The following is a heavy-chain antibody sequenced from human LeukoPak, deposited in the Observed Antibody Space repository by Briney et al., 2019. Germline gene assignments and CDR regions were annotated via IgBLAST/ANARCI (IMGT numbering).Heavy chain of an antibody. Sequence: IPSETLSLTCCVSGGSISNYYWSWIRQPPGKGLEWIGYIYYSGSTDYKPSLNSRVSMSVDTSKNQYSLRLSSLTAADTAVYYCARHTPVALRSGYYYNMDVWGQGTSVTVSS. CDR3: ARHTPVALRSGYYYNMDV. CDR2: IYYSGST. CDR1: GGSISNYY. V-gene: IGHV4-59*08. D-gene: IGHD2-15*01. J-gene: IGHJ6*02.